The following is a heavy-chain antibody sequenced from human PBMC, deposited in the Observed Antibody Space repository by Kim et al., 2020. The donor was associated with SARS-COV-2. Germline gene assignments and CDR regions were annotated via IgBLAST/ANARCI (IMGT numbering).Heavy chain of an antibody. CDR3: ARSYGYSYGDFDY. Sequence: YSPSFQGQVTISADKSISTAYLQWSSLKASDTAMYYCARSYGYSYGDFDYWGQGTLVTVSS. D-gene: IGHD5-18*01. J-gene: IGHJ4*02. V-gene: IGHV5-51*01.